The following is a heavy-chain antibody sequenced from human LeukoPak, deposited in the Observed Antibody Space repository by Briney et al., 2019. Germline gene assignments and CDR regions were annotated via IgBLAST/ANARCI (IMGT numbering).Heavy chain of an antibody. Sequence: SETLSLTCAVYGGSFSGYYWSWIRQPPGEGLEWIGEINHSGSTNYNPSLKSRVTISVDTSKNQFSLKLSSVTAADTAVYYCARMAIVATIGYFDYWGQGTLVTVSS. D-gene: IGHD5-12*01. CDR1: GGSFSGYY. V-gene: IGHV4-34*01. CDR3: ARMAIVATIGYFDY. J-gene: IGHJ4*02. CDR2: INHSGST.